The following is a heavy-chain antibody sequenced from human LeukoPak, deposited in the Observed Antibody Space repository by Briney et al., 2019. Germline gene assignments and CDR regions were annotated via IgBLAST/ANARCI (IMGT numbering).Heavy chain of an antibody. CDR3: ARGTIFGVVTPPA. J-gene: IGHJ5*02. Sequence: GGSLRLSCAASGFTFSSYWMHWVRQAPGKGLVWVPRINSDGSSTSYADSVKGRFTISRDNAKNTLYLQMNSLRAEDTAVYYCARGTIFGVVTPPAWGQGTLVTVSS. CDR1: GFTFSSYW. V-gene: IGHV3-74*01. D-gene: IGHD3-3*01. CDR2: INSDGSST.